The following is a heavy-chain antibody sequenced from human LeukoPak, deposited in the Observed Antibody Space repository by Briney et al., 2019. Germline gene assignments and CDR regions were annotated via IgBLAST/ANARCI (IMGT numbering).Heavy chain of an antibody. Sequence: GGSLRLSCAASGFTFSSYGMHWVRQAPGKGLEWVAVIGYDGSNKYYADSVKGRFTISRDNSKNTLYLQMNSLRAEDTAVYYCARVSRPPGIAARPGPHYYYYGMDVWGQGTTVTVSS. CDR3: ARVSRPPGIAARPGPHYYYYGMDV. J-gene: IGHJ6*02. D-gene: IGHD6-6*01. V-gene: IGHV3-33*01. CDR1: GFTFSSYG. CDR2: IGYDGSNK.